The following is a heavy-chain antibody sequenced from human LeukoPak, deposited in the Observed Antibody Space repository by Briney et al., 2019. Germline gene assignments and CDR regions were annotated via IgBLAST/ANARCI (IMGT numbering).Heavy chain of an antibody. CDR3: ARDGLLGYFDY. Sequence: PGRSLRLSCAASGFTFSSYAMHWARQAPGKGLEWVAVISYDGSNKYYADSVKGRFTVSRDNSKNTLYLQMNSLRAEDTAVYYCARDGLLGYFDYWGQGTLVTVSS. V-gene: IGHV3-30-3*01. CDR2: ISYDGSNK. J-gene: IGHJ4*02. CDR1: GFTFSSYA.